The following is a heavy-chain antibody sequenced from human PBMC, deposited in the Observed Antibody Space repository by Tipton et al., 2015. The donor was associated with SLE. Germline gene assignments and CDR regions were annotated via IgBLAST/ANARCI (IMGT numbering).Heavy chain of an antibody. J-gene: IGHJ3*02. CDR1: GFTFSSYA. CDR3: ARESGITMVRGAAFDI. Sequence: RSLRLSCAASGFTFSSYAMHWVRQAPGKGLEWVAVISYDGSNKYYADSVKGRFTISRDNSKNTLYLQMNSLRAEDTAVYYCARESGITMVRGAAFDIWGQGTMVTVSS. V-gene: IGHV3-30-3*01. CDR2: ISYDGSNK. D-gene: IGHD3-10*01.